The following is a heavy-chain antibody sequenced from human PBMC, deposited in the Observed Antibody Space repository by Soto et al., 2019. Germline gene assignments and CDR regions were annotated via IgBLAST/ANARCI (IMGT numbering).Heavy chain of an antibody. Sequence: TLSLTCTVSGGSISSYYWSWIRQPPGKGLEWIGYIYYSGSTNYNPSLKSRVTISVDTSKNQFSLKLSSVTAADTAVCYCARGTPDCFNYMVDYWGQGTLVTVAS. D-gene: IGHD2-21*01. CDR1: GGSISSYY. CDR2: IYYSGST. CDR3: ARGTPDCFNYMVDY. J-gene: IGHJ4*02. V-gene: IGHV4-59*01.